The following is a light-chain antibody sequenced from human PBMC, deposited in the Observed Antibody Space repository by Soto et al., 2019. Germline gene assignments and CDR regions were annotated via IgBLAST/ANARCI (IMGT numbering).Light chain of an antibody. CDR1: ESVSSSY. CDR2: GAS. CDR3: QQYGSSPQT. V-gene: IGKV3-20*01. J-gene: IGKJ1*01. Sequence: EIVLRQSPGTLSLSPGERATLSCRASESVSSSYLAWYQQKPGQAPRLLIYGASSRATGIPDRFSGSGSGTDFTLTISRLEPEDFAVYYCQQYGSSPQTFGQGTKV.